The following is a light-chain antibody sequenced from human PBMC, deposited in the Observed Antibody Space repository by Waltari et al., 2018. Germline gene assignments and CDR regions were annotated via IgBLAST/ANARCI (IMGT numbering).Light chain of an antibody. CDR1: QSVLYSSNNKNY. CDR3: QQYYGTPCT. V-gene: IGKV4-1*01. Sequence: DIVMTQSPDSLAVSLGERATINCKSSQSVLYSSNNKNYLAWYQQKPGQPPKLLIYWASTRESGVPDRFSGSGSGTDFTLTISSLQAEDVAVYYCQQYYGTPCTFGGGTKVE. J-gene: IGKJ4*01. CDR2: WAS.